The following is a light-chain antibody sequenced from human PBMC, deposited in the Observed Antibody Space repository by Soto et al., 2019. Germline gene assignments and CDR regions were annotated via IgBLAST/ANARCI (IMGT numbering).Light chain of an antibody. V-gene: IGLV2-14*01. CDR3: SSYTSSSTPYV. CDR2: DVS. Sequence: QSVLTQPASVSGSPGQSITISCTGTSSDVGGYNYVSWYQQHPGKAPKLMIYDVSNRPSGVSNRFSGSKSGNTASLTISGLTAEDEADYYCSSYTSSSTPYVFGTGTKLTVL. CDR1: SSDVGGYNY. J-gene: IGLJ1*01.